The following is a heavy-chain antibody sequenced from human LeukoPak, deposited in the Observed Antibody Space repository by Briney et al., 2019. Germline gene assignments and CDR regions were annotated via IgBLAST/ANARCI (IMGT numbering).Heavy chain of an antibody. D-gene: IGHD6-19*01. Sequence: GGSLTLSCAASGFSFSYHFMSWIRQAPGKGLEWVSYISSVSSTIYCSDSVKGRFTISRDNAQNSLYLEMNSLRAEDTAVYYCARCIAVGKDAFDLWGQGTMVTVSS. J-gene: IGHJ3*01. CDR1: GFSFSYHF. CDR3: ARCIAVGKDAFDL. CDR2: ISSVSSTI. V-gene: IGHV3-11*01.